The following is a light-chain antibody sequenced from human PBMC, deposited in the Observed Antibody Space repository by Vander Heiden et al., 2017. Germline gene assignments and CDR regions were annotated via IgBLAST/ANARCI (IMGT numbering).Light chain of an antibody. CDR3: CSYAGSSTHV. V-gene: IGLV2-23*01. CDR1: SSDVGSYNL. Sequence: QSALTQPASVSGSPGQSITISCTGTSSDVGSYNLVSWYQQHPGKAPKLMIYEGSKRPSGVSNRFSGSKSGNTASLTISGLQAEDEADYYCCSYAGSSTHVFGTGTKVTGL. J-gene: IGLJ1*01. CDR2: EGS.